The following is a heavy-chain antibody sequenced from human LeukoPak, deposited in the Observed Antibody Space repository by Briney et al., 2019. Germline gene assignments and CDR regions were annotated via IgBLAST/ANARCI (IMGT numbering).Heavy chain of an antibody. Sequence: GGSLRLSCAASGFTVSSNYMSWVRQAPGKGLEWVSVIYSGGSTYYADSVKGRFTISRDNSKNTLYLQMNSLRAEDTAVYYCARDGTAMVITNGYFDYWGQGTLVTVSS. J-gene: IGHJ4*02. CDR3: ARDGTAMVITNGYFDY. D-gene: IGHD5-18*01. CDR2: IYSGGST. CDR1: GFTVSSNY. V-gene: IGHV3-66*01.